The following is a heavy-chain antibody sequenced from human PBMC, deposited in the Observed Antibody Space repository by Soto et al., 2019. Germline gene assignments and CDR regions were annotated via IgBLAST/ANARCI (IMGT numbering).Heavy chain of an antibody. CDR1: GFTFSSYW. J-gene: IGHJ5*02. Sequence: GGSLRLSCAASGFTFSSYWMSWVRQAPGKGLEWVANIKQDGSEKYYVDSVKGRFTISRDNAKNSLYLQMNSLRAEDTAVYYCAIEGGYDKPNWFDPWGQGTLVTVSS. D-gene: IGHD5-12*01. CDR3: AIEGGYDKPNWFDP. CDR2: IKQDGSEK. V-gene: IGHV3-7*01.